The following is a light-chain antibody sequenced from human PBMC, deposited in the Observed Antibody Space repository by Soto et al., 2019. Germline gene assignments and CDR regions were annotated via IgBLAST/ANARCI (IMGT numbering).Light chain of an antibody. CDR3: QQYYSYPRT. V-gene: IGKV1-5*01. J-gene: IGKJ1*01. Sequence: IQMTQSPSTLSASVGDTVTITCRASQSISVSLAWYQQKPGKAPKLLIYAASTLQSGVPSRFSGSGSGTDFTLTISCLQSEDFATYYCQQYYSYPRTFGQGTKVDIK. CDR1: QSISVS. CDR2: AAS.